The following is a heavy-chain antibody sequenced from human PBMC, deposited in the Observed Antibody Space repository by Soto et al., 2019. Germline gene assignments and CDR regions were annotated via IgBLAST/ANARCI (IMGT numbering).Heavy chain of an antibody. Sequence: ASVKVSCKALGYTFTGYYIHWVRQAPGQGLEWMGWINPNSGGANYAQKFQGRVTMTRDTSISTAYMELSRLRSDDTAVYYCATAGSYYGEIDYWGQGTLVTVYS. D-gene: IGHD1-26*01. CDR3: ATAGSYYGEIDY. V-gene: IGHV1-2*02. J-gene: IGHJ4*02. CDR2: INPNSGGA. CDR1: GYTFTGYY.